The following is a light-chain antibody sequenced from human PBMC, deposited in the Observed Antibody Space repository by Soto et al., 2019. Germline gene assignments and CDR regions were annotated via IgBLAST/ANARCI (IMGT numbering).Light chain of an antibody. CDR1: SSDVGGYNY. J-gene: IGLJ3*02. Sequence: QSALTQPASVSGSPGRSITISCTGTSSDVGGYNYVSWYQHHPGKAPKLMIYEVSNRPSGVSNRFSGSKSGNTASLTISGLQTEDESDYYCSSCTSSSTLVFGGGTKVTV. V-gene: IGLV2-14*01. CDR3: SSCTSSSTLV. CDR2: EVS.